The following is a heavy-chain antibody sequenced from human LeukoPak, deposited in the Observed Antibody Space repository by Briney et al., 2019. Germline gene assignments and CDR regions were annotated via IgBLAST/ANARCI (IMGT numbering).Heavy chain of an antibody. CDR2: INAGNGNT. J-gene: IGHJ4*02. Sequence: ASVKVSCKASGYTFTSYAMHWVRQAPGQRLEWMGWINAGNGNTKYSQEFQGRVTITRDTSASTAYMELSSLRSEDMAVYYCARVGYYDSSGYSYSVFDYWGQGTLVTVSS. CDR1: GYTFTSYA. V-gene: IGHV1-3*03. CDR3: ARVGYYDSSGYSYSVFDY. D-gene: IGHD3-22*01.